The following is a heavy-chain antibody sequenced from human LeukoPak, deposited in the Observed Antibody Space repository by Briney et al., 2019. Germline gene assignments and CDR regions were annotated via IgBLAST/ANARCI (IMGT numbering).Heavy chain of an antibody. CDR2: MRHEGTEK. CDR3: ARLMVGQAGVGATHFDY. Sequence: PAGSLRLSCVVSGVTFSEYGMHWVSQAPGKGLEWLTFMRHEGTEKNYADSMKGGFTVSRDNSRNTLYLQVDSLGPEDTAVYYCARLMVGQAGVGATHFDYWGQGTLVSVSS. J-gene: IGHJ4*02. CDR1: GVTFSEYG. V-gene: IGHV3-30*02. D-gene: IGHD1-26*01.